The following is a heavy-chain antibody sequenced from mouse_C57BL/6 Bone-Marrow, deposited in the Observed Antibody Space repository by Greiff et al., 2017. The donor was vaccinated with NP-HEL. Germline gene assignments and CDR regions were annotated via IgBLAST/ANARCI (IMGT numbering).Heavy chain of an antibody. CDR3: ASPYDYDVAWFAY. D-gene: IGHD2-4*01. CDR1: GFTFSSYG. V-gene: IGHV5-6*01. Sequence: EVQRVEPGGDLVKPGASLKLSCAASGFTFSSYGMPWVRQTPDKRLEWVATISRGGSYTYYPDSVKGRFTISRDNAKNTLYLQMSSMKSEDTARYYWASPYDYDVAWFAYWGQGTLVTVSA. J-gene: IGHJ3*01. CDR2: ISRGGSYT.